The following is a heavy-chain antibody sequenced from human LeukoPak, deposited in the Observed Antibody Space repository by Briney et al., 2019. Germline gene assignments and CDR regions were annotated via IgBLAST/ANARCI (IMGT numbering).Heavy chain of an antibody. J-gene: IGHJ3*02. CDR1: GGSFSGYY. D-gene: IGHD2-21*02. CDR2: INHSGST. V-gene: IGHV4-34*01. Sequence: KSSETLSLTCAVYGGSFSGYYWSWIRQPPGKGLEWIGEINHSGSTNYNPSLKSRVTISVDTSKNQFSLKLSSVTAADTAVYYCAEAYCGGDCYSGYDAFDIWGQGTMVTVSS. CDR3: AEAYCGGDCYSGYDAFDI.